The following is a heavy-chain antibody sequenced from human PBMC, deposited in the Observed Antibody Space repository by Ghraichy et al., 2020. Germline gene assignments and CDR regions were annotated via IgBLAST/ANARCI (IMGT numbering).Heavy chain of an antibody. CDR2: IYHSGST. V-gene: IGHV4-4*02. D-gene: IGHD6-19*01. Sequence: SETLSLTCAVSGGSISSSNWWSWVRQPPGKGLEWIGEIYHSGSTNYNPSLKSRVTILVDKSKNQFSLKLSSGTAADTAVYYCARDTRSSGWDYGMDVWGQGTTVTVSS. CDR1: GGSISSSNW. CDR3: ARDTRSSGWDYGMDV. J-gene: IGHJ6*02.